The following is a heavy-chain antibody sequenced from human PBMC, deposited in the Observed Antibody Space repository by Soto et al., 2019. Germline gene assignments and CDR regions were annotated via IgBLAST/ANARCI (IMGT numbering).Heavy chain of an antibody. CDR2: INSDGSST. CDR3: ARELIDAFDX. Sequence: GGSLRVSFAASGFTFSSYWMHWVRQAPGKGLVWVSSINSDGSSTIYAYSVKVRFTISRDNAKNTLYLKMNSLRAEDTAVYYCARELIDAFDXWGQVTMFTVS. J-gene: IGHJ3*02. V-gene: IGHV3-74*01. CDR1: GFTFSSYW. D-gene: IGHD2-8*01.